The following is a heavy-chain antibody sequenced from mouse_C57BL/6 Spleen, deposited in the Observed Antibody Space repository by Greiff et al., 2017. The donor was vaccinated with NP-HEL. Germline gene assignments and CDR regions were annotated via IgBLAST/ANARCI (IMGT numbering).Heavy chain of an antibody. CDR2: INPSNGGT. D-gene: IGHD2-5*01. Sequence: QVQLQQPGTELVKPGASVKLSCKASGYTFTSYWMHWVKQRPGQGLEWIGNINPSNGGTNSNEKFKSKATLTVDKSSSTAYMQLSSLTSEDSAVYYWASPYYSNYVWYFDVWGTGTTVTVSS. CDR3: ASPYYSNYVWYFDV. V-gene: IGHV1-53*01. J-gene: IGHJ1*03. CDR1: GYTFTSYW.